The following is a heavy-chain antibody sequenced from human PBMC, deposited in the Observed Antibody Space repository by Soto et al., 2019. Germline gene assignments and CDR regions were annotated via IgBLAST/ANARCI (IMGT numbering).Heavy chain of an antibody. Sequence: GGSPRLSCASSGFTFSSYAMHWVRQAAGKGLEWVGVIAYDGGNKYYADSVKGRFTISRDNSKNTVYLQMNSLRVDDTAVYYCASQLSVAGNYFFYYAMDVWGQGTTVTVSS. CDR2: IAYDGGNK. CDR1: GFTFSSYA. CDR3: ASQLSVAGNYFFYYAMDV. J-gene: IGHJ6*02. V-gene: IGHV3-30-3*01. D-gene: IGHD6-13*01.